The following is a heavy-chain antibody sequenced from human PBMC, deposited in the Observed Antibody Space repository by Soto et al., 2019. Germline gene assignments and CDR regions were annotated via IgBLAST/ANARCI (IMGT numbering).Heavy chain of an antibody. CDR1: GFSLSTSGVG. D-gene: IGHD3-16*01. CDR3: ARNYDYVWGSYDWFDP. Sequence: SGPTLVNPTQTLTLTCTFSGFSLSTSGVGVGWIRQPPGKALEWLALIYWDDDKRYSPSLKSRLTITKDTSKNQAVLIMTNMDPVDTATYYCARNYDYVWGSYDWFDPWGQGTLVTVSS. CDR2: IYWDDDK. V-gene: IGHV2-5*02. J-gene: IGHJ5*02.